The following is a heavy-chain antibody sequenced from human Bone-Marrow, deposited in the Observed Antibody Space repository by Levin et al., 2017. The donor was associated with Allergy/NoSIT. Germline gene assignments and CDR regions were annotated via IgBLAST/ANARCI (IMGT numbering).Heavy chain of an antibody. D-gene: IGHD2-15*01. CDR1: GGTFSSYA. Sequence: SVKVSCKASGGTFSSYAISWVRQAPGQGLEWMGGIIPIFGTANYAQKFQGRVTITADESTSTAYMELSSLRSEDTAVYYCASKFPRRYCSGGSCIIKQTPLGAFDIWGQGTMVTVSS. J-gene: IGHJ3*02. V-gene: IGHV1-69*13. CDR3: ASKFPRRYCSGGSCIIKQTPLGAFDI. CDR2: IIPIFGTA.